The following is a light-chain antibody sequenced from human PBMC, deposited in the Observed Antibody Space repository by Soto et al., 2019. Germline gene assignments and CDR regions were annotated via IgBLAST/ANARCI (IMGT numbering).Light chain of an antibody. V-gene: IGLV2-14*01. CDR1: SSDVGGYNY. Sequence: QSALTQPASVSGSPGQSITISCTGTSSDVGGYNYVSWYQQHPGKAPKLMIYEVSNRPSGVSNRFSGSKSGSTASLTISGLQTEDEADYYCCSHAGGSSWVFGGGTKLTVL. CDR2: EVS. CDR3: CSHAGGSSWV. J-gene: IGLJ3*02.